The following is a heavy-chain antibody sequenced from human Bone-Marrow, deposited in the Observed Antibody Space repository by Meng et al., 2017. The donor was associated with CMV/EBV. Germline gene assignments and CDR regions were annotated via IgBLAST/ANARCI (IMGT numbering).Heavy chain of an antibody. Sequence: SETLSLTCTVSGGSISSSSYYWGWIRQPPGKGLEWIGSIYYSGSTYYNPSLKSRVTISVDTSKNQFSLKLSSVTAADTAVYYCARVRGYCSGGSCYLMQWFDPWGQGTLVTFSS. CDR1: GGSISSSSYY. J-gene: IGHJ5*02. D-gene: IGHD2-15*01. CDR3: ARVRGYCSGGSCYLMQWFDP. V-gene: IGHV4-39*07. CDR2: IYYSGST.